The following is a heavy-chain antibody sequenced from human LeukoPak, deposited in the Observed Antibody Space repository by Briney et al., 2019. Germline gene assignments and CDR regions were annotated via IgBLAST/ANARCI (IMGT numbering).Heavy chain of an antibody. CDR1: GGSFSGYY. V-gene: IGHV4-34*01. J-gene: IGHJ4*02. CDR2: INHSGST. CDR3: ARLAGSYCSGGSCYHDY. D-gene: IGHD2-15*01. Sequence: SETLSPTCAVYGGSFSGYYWSWIRQPPGKGLEWIGEINHSGSTNYNPSLKSRVTISVDTSKNQFSLKLSSVTAADTAVYYCARLAGSYCSGGSCYHDYWGQGTLVTVSS.